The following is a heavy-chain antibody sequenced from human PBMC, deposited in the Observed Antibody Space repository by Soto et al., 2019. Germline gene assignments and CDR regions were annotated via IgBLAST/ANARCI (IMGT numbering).Heavy chain of an antibody. J-gene: IGHJ4*02. CDR3: ARVYYDYIWGSYPLNY. D-gene: IGHD3-16*02. Sequence: EVQLVESGGGLVQPGGSLRLSCAASGVTFSSYWMTWVRQAPGKGLEWVANIKQDESEKYYLDSVKGRFTISRDNAKTSLYLQMNSLRAEDTAVYYCARVYYDYIWGSYPLNYWGQGTLVTVSS. CDR1: GVTFSSYW. CDR2: IKQDESEK. V-gene: IGHV3-7*01.